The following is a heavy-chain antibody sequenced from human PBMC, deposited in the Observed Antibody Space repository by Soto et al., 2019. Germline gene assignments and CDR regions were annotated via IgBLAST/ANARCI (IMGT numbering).Heavy chain of an antibody. J-gene: IGHJ4*02. CDR3: AREKRANGVFDY. Sequence: EVQLVESGGGLVHPGESLRISCEASGFTFSNYWMAWVRQTPGGGLEWVANIKHDGSETYFLGSVNGRFTISRDNTKNSVFLQMGSLTVEDTAVYYCAREKRANGVFDYWGQGTRVTVSS. CDR1: GFTFSNYW. V-gene: IGHV3-7*01. CDR2: IKHDGSET. D-gene: IGHD4-17*01.